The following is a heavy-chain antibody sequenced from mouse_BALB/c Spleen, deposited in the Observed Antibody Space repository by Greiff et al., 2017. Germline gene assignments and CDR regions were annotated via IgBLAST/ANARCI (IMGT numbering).Heavy chain of an antibody. CDR3: TRSDGYHDY. V-gene: IGHV1S22*01. Sequence: LQQPGSELVRPGASVKLSCKASGYTFTSYWMHWVKQRHGQGLEWIGNIYPGSGSTNYDEKFKSKGTLTVDTSSSTAYMHLSSLTSEDSAVYYCTRSDGYHDYWGQGTTLTVSS. CDR2: IYPGSGST. D-gene: IGHD2-3*01. CDR1: GYTFTSYW. J-gene: IGHJ2*01.